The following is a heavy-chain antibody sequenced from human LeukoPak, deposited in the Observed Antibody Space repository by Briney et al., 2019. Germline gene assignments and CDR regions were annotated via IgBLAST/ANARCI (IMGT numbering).Heavy chain of an antibody. CDR2: ISYDGSNK. V-gene: IGHV3-30*04. J-gene: IGHJ4*02. CDR3: ASHGGRWLQSQDD. CDR1: GFTFSSYA. D-gene: IGHD5-24*01. Sequence: PGGSLRLSCAASGFTFSSYAMHWVRQAPGKGLEWVAVISYDGSNKYYADSVKGRFTISRDNSKNTLYLQMNSLRAEDTAVYYCASHGGRWLQSQDDWGQGTLVTVSS.